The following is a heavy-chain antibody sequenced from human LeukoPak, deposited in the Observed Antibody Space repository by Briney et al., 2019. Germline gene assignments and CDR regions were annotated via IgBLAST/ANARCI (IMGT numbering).Heavy chain of an antibody. D-gene: IGHD2-21*01. Sequence: GGSLRLSCAASGFTFSIYSMNWVRQAPGKGLEWVSYISSSSSTIHYADSVKGRFTISRDNAKNSLYLQMNSLRAEDTAVYYCARDTPTGDYLDYWGQGTLVTVSS. CDR3: ARDTPTGDYLDY. CDR1: GFTFSIYS. CDR2: ISSSSSTI. V-gene: IGHV3-48*01. J-gene: IGHJ4*02.